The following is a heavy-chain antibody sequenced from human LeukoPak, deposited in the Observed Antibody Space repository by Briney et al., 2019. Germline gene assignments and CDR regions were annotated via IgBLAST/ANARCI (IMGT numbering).Heavy chain of an antibody. Sequence: SETLSLTCAVYGGSFSGYYWSWIRQPPGKGLEWIGEINHSGSTNYNPSLKSRVSMSRDTAKNQFSLNLSSVTAADTAVYYCARVGVNADFDYWGQGTLVTVSS. V-gene: IGHV4-34*01. CDR1: GGSFSGYY. D-gene: IGHD3-10*01. J-gene: IGHJ4*02. CDR3: ARVGVNADFDY. CDR2: INHSGST.